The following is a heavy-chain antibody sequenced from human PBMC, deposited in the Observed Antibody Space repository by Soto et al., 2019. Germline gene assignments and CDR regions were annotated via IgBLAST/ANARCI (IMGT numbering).Heavy chain of an antibody. CDR1: GFNFSSYS. D-gene: IGHD2-15*01. CDR2: ISSSSSYV. J-gene: IGHJ2*01. CDR3: ARDLVVRGYFDL. Sequence: EVQLVESGGGLVKPGGSLRLSCAASGFNFSSYSMTWVRQAPGKGLEWVSSISSSSSYVYYADSVKGRFTISRDNAKNSLYLQMNSLRAEDTAVYYCARDLVVRGYFDLWGRGTLVTVSS. V-gene: IGHV3-21*01.